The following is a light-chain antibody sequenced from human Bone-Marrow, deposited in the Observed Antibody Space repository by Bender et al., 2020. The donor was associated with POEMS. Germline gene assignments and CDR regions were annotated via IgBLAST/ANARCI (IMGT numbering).Light chain of an antibody. CDR2: EVT. CDR3: SSYAGDYFYVL. J-gene: IGLJ3*02. V-gene: IGLV2-14*01. CDR1: SSDGGDYDY. Sequence: QSALTQPASVSGSPGQSITISCTGSSSDGGDYDYVSWYQQYPGKAPKLMIQEVTNRPSGVSARFSGSKSGNTASLTISGLRAEDEADYYCSSYAGDYFYVLFGGGTRVTVL.